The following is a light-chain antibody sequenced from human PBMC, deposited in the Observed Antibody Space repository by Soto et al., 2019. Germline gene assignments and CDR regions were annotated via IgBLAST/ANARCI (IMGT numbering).Light chain of an antibody. CDR3: FSYVGATTYF. V-gene: IGLV2-23*01. Sequence: TQPPSASGSPGQSVTKSCTGTGSTFGGFHGVSWQQQRPGKAPKVIIYEGIKRPSGGSNRFSRSNSGSTASLTISWLPAEDEADYYCFSYVGATTYFFGTGTKVTVL. CDR2: EGI. J-gene: IGLJ1*01. CDR1: GSTFGGFHG.